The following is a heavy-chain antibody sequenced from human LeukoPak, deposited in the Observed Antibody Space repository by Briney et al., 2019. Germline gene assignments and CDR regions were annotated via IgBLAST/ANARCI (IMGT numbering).Heavy chain of an antibody. D-gene: IGHD1-1*01. Sequence: GGSLRLSCAASGFTFSSYGMSWVRQAPGKGLEWVSAISGSGGSTYYADSVKGRFTISRDNSKNTLYLQMNSLRAEDTAVYYCARGTSGMPIEDWGQGTLVTVSS. J-gene: IGHJ4*02. CDR1: GFTFSSYG. CDR3: ARGTSGMPIED. CDR2: ISGSGGST. V-gene: IGHV3-23*01.